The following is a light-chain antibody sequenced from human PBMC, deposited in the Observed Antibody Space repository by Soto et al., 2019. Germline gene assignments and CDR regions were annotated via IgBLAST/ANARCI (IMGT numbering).Light chain of an antibody. J-gene: IGKJ2*01. CDR3: QQSFTTPYT. Sequence: DIQMTQSPSSLSASVGDRVNITCRASQTIAMYVNWFQQKPGKAPKPLIYTTSSLQSGVPPRFSGSGSETDFTLTISRLQPEDSATYYCQQSFTTPYTFGQGTKLEIK. CDR2: TTS. V-gene: IGKV1-39*01. CDR1: QTIAMY.